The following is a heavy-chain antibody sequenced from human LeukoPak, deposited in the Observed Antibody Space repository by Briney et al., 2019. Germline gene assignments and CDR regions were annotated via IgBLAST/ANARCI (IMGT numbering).Heavy chain of an antibody. V-gene: IGHV4-34*01. CDR3: ARVGSSWYGIYYFDY. D-gene: IGHD6-13*01. CDR1: GGSFSGYY. CDR2: INHSGST. Sequence: PSEALSLTCAVYGGSFSGYYWSWIRQPPGKGLEWIGEINHSGSTNYNPSLKSRVTISVDTSKNQFSLKLSSVTAADTAVYYCARVGSSWYGIYYFDYWGQGTLVTVSS. J-gene: IGHJ4*02.